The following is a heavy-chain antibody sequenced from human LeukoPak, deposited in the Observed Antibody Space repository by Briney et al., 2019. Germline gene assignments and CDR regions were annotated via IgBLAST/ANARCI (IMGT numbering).Heavy chain of an antibody. CDR1: GFTFSSYS. V-gene: IGHV3-21*01. CDR2: ISSSSSYI. D-gene: IGHD5-18*01. Sequence: GGSLRLSCAASGFTFSSYSMNWVRQAPGKGLEWVSSISSSSSYIYYADSVKGRFTISRDNAKNSLYLQMNSLRAEDTAVYYCAREIGGYSSPYYFDYWGQGTLVTVSS. CDR3: AREIGGYSSPYYFDY. J-gene: IGHJ4*02.